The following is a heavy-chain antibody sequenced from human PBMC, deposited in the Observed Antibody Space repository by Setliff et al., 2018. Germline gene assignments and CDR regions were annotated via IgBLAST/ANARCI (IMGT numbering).Heavy chain of an antibody. D-gene: IGHD6-13*01. V-gene: IGHV3-66*02. Sequence: ETLSLTCTVSGGSIINSYYWSWIRQPAGKGLEWVSTIYSGDRNTFYTDSVKGRFTIFRDGSKNTLNLQMSSLRADDTAMYYCAKPGIAAAGNFQHWGQGTLVTSPQ. CDR3: AKPGIAAAGNFQH. CDR2: IYSGDRNT. J-gene: IGHJ1*01. CDR1: GGSIINSYY.